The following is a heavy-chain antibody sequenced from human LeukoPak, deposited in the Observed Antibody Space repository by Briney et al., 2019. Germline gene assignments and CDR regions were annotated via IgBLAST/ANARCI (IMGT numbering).Heavy chain of an antibody. D-gene: IGHD1-26*01. J-gene: IGHJ4*02. CDR2: INHSGST. Sequence: SETPSLTCAVYGGSFSGYYWSWIRQPPGKGLEWIGEINHSGSTNYNPSLKSRVTISVDTSKNRFSLKLSSVTAADTAVYYCARWGVGAVDYWGQGTLVTVSS. CDR3: ARWGVGAVDY. CDR1: GGSFSGYY. V-gene: IGHV4-34*01.